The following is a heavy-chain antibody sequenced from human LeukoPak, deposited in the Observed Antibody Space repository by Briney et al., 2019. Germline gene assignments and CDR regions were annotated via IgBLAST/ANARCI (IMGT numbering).Heavy chain of an antibody. Sequence: SETLSLTCAVYGVSFSGYYWSWIRQPPGKGLEWIGEINHSGSTNYNPSLKSRLPISVDTSKNQFSLQLTSVTAADTAVYYCARLLWENYFDYWGQGALVTVSS. J-gene: IGHJ4*02. CDR1: GVSFSGYY. V-gene: IGHV4-34*01. D-gene: IGHD1-26*01. CDR3: ARLLWENYFDY. CDR2: INHSGST.